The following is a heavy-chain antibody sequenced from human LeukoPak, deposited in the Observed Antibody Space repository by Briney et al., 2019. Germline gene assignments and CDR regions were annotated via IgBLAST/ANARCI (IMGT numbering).Heavy chain of an antibody. J-gene: IGHJ6*03. CDR1: GYTFNSHY. D-gene: IGHD3-22*01. CDR2: VNPSGGST. V-gene: IGHV1-46*02. CDR3: ARAPNYYDSNGYYSYYMDA. Sequence: ASVKVSCKAAGYTFNSHYIHWVRQAPGQGLEWMGIVNPSGGSTRFSQKFQGRVSMATDVSTGTVHMELSSLRSEDTALYYCARAPNYYDSNGYYSYYMDAWGKGTTVTVS.